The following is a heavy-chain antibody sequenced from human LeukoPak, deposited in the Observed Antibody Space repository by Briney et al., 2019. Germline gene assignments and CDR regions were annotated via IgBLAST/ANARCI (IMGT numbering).Heavy chain of an antibody. J-gene: IGHJ4*02. CDR2: IWYDGSNK. V-gene: IGHV3-33*01. CDR1: GFTFSNYG. CDR3: ARGIGSQYYYDSSGYYYLDY. Sequence: PGGSLRLSCAASGFTFSNYGMHWVRQAPGKGLEWVAVIWYDGSNKYYADSVKGRFTISRDNSKNTLYLQMNSLRAEDTAVYYCARGIGSQYYYDSSGYYYLDYWGQGTLVTVSS. D-gene: IGHD3-22*01.